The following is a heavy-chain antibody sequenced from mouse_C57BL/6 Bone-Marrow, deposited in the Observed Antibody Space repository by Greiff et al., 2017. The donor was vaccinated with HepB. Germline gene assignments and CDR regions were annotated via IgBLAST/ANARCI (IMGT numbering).Heavy chain of an antibody. CDR3: AREENSSGYVAWFAY. J-gene: IGHJ3*01. CDR2: IYPGGGST. V-gene: IGHV1-55*01. Sequence: QVQLQQPGAELVKPGASVKMSCKASGYTFTSYWITWVKQRPGPGLEWIGDIYPGGGSTNYNEKFKSKATLTVDTSSSTAYMQLSSLTSEDSAVYYCAREENSSGYVAWFAYWGQGTLVTVSA. CDR1: GYTFTSYW. D-gene: IGHD3-2*02.